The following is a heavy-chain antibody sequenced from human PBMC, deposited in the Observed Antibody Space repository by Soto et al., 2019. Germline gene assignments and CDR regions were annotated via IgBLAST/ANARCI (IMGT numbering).Heavy chain of an antibody. CDR1: GFTFSSYG. V-gene: IGHV3-30*18. CDR2: ISYDGSNK. Sequence: QVQLVESGGGVVQPGRSLRLSCAASGFTFSSYGMHWVRQAPGKGLEWVAVISYDGSNKYYADSVKGRFTISRDNSKNALYLKMNSLRAEDKSVYYCEKDNEYSRTGGTDVWGQGTTVTVFS. D-gene: IGHD5-18*01. J-gene: IGHJ6*02. CDR3: EKDNEYSRTGGTDV.